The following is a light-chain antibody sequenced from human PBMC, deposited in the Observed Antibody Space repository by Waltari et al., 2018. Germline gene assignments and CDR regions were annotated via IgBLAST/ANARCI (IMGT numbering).Light chain of an antibody. CDR3: QSYDSNLSGSGV. CDR1: SPNIGAGFD. J-gene: IGLJ1*01. V-gene: IGLV1-40*01. Sequence: QSVLTQPPSVSGAPGQRVPIPCPGSSPNIGAGFDVHWYQQLPGAAPKLLIFGNNNRPSGVPDRFSGSKSGTSASLAITGLQAEDEADYYCQSYDSNLSGSGVFGTGTKVTVL. CDR2: GNN.